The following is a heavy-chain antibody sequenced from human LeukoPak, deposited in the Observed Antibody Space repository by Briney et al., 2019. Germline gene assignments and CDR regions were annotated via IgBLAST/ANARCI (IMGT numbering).Heavy chain of an antibody. D-gene: IGHD5-18*01. Sequence: SETLSLTCTVSGGSISSSSYDWGWIRQPPGKGLEWIGRIYYSGSTYYNPSLKSRVTISVDTSKNQFSLKLSSVTAADTAVYYCARARYRQLGLFWFDPWGQGTLVTVSS. CDR3: ARARYRQLGLFWFDP. CDR2: IYYSGST. CDR1: GGSISSSSYD. V-gene: IGHV4-39*07. J-gene: IGHJ5*02.